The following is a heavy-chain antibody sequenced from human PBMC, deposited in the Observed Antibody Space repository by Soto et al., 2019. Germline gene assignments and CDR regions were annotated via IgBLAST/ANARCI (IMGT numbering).Heavy chain of an antibody. J-gene: IGHJ6*02. CDR1: GFTVSTDW. Sequence: EVQLVESGGGLVQPGGSLRLSCVASGFTVSTDWMYWVRQAPGKGLEWVAVIMSGGNTYYADAVEGRFTISSDNHKNKVYLQLNRLSAEDAAVYYYVRENYSYGMDVCGQGTTVTVSS. V-gene: IGHV3-66*01. CDR2: IMSGGNT. CDR3: VRENYSYGMDV.